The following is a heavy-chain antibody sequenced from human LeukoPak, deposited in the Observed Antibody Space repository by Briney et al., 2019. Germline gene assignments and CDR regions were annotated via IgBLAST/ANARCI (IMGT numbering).Heavy chain of an antibody. J-gene: IGHJ4*02. Sequence: PSETLSLTCTVSGGSISSSSYYWGWIRQPPGKGLEWIGSIYYSGSTYYNPSLKSRVTISVDTSKNQFSLKLSSVTAADTAVYYCARIGPYDFWSGYLGDFDYWGQGTLVTVSS. CDR3: ARIGPYDFWSGYLGDFDY. V-gene: IGHV4-39*01. CDR1: GGSISSSSYY. D-gene: IGHD3-3*01. CDR2: IYYSGST.